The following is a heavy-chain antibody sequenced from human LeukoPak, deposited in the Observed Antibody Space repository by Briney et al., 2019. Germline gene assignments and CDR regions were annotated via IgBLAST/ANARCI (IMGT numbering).Heavy chain of an antibody. V-gene: IGHV4-4*07. CDR3: ARLSTVTTSFDY. Sequence: SETLSLTCTVSGGSISYYYWNWIRQPAGKGLEWIGRIYTSGRTYYNPSLKSRVSMSVDTSKNQFSLKLSSVTAADTAVYYCARLSTVTTSFDYWGQGTLVTVSS. CDR2: IYTSGRT. D-gene: IGHD4-11*01. CDR1: GGSISYYY. J-gene: IGHJ4*02.